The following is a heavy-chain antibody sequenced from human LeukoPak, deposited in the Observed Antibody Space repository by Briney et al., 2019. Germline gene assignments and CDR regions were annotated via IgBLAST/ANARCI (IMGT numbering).Heavy chain of an antibody. CDR2: KSYDGSNN. CDR3: ARAVGILHWLGEPFDY. D-gene: IGHD3-3*01. CDR1: GFTFSSYA. V-gene: IGHV3-30-3*01. J-gene: IGHJ4*01. Sequence: GGSLRLSCAASGFTFSSYAIHWVRQAPGTGLEWVALKSYDGSNNYYADSVKGRFTISRDNSKSTLYLLLNSLRAEDTAVYYCARAVGILHWLGEPFDYWGQGTLVTVSS.